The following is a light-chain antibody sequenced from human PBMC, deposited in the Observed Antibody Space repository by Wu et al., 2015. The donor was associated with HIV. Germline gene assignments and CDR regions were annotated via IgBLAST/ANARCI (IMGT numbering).Light chain of an antibody. CDR1: QSINSW. V-gene: IGKV1-5*03. CDR3: QKYNTAPWT. J-gene: IGKJ1*01. Sequence: DIQMTQSPSTLSASVGDRVTIICRASQSINSWLAWYQQKPGKAPKLLIYKASSLESGVPSRFSGSGSGTEFTLTISSLQPDDFATYYCQKYNTAPWTFGQGTKVEMK. CDR2: KAS.